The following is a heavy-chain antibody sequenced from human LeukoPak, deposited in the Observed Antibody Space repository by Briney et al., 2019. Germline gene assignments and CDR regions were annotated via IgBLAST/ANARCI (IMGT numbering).Heavy chain of an antibody. J-gene: IGHJ4*02. CDR2: INAGNGNT. Sequence: ASVKVSCTASGYTFTSYAMHWVRQAPGQRLEWMGWINAGNGNTKYPQKFQGRVTITRDTSASTAYMELSSLRSEDTAVYYCARTAGIGYSFGPLGYWGQGTLVTVSS. D-gene: IGHD5-18*01. V-gene: IGHV1-3*01. CDR1: GYTFTSYA. CDR3: ARTAGIGYSFGPLGY.